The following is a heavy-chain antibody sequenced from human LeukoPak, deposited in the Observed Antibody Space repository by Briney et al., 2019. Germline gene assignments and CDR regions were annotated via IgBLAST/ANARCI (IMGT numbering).Heavy chain of an antibody. CDR2: MRYDGSNR. V-gene: IGHV3-30*02. J-gene: IGHJ4*02. D-gene: IGHD1-26*01. Sequence: GGSLRLSCAASGFTFSSYGMHWVRQAPGKGLEWVAFMRYDGSNRNYADSVKGRFTISRDNSKNTLYLQMNSLRVEDTAVYYCAKLYTGSFARPFDYWGQGTLVTVSS. CDR1: GFTFSSYG. CDR3: AKLYTGSFARPFDY.